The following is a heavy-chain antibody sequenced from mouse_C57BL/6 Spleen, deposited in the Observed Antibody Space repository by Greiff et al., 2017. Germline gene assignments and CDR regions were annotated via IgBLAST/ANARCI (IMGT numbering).Heavy chain of an antibody. D-gene: IGHD1-1*01. CDR1: GFNIKNTY. CDR2: IDPANGNT. Sequence: VQLQQSVAELVRPGASVKLSCTASGFNIKNTYMHWVKQRPEQGLEWIGRIDPANGNTKYAPKFQGKATITADTSSNTAYLQLSSLTSEDTAIYYCARRGFTTVVARDYAMDYWGQGTSVTVSS. V-gene: IGHV14-3*01. J-gene: IGHJ4*01. CDR3: ARRGFTTVVARDYAMDY.